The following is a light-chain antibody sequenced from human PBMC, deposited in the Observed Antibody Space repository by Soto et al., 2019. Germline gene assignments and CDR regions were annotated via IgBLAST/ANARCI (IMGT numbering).Light chain of an antibody. J-gene: IGLJ1*01. Sequence: QSALTQPASVSGSPGQSITISCTGTSSDVGGYNYVSWYQHHPGKAPKLMIYDVSNRPSGVSNRFSGYKSGNTASLIISGLQAEDEADYYCSSYTSSSTLATYVFVTGTKLTVL. CDR2: DVS. CDR3: SSYTSSSTLATYV. CDR1: SSDVGGYNY. V-gene: IGLV2-14*03.